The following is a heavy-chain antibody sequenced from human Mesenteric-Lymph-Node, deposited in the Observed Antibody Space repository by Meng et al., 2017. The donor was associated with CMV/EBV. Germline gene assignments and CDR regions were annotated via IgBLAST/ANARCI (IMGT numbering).Heavy chain of an antibody. CDR2: MSDSGST. V-gene: IGHV4-59*13. CDR1: GGSFSSSP. CDR3: GRDNWGSIDY. Sequence: QVHLEESGPGLGKPSEALSLTCTVSGGSFSSSPVSWIRQPPGKGLEWVGYMSDSGSTNYNPSLKSRITMSLDTSKNQFSLELSSVTAADTAVYYCGRDNWGSIDYWGQGTLVTVSS. D-gene: IGHD7-27*01. J-gene: IGHJ4*02.